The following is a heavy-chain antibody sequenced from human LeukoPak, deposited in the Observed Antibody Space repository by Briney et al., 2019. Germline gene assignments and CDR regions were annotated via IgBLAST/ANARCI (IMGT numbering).Heavy chain of an antibody. CDR1: GFTFSSYG. V-gene: IGHV3-30*03. J-gene: IGHJ4*02. D-gene: IGHD3-10*01. CDR3: ARHLNYYLDY. Sequence: PGGSLRLSCAASGFTFSSYGMHWVGQAPGKGLEWVAVISYDGSNKYYADSVKGRFTISRDNAKDTLYLQMNSLRAEDTAVYYCARHLNYYLDYWGQGTLVTVSS. CDR2: ISYDGSNK.